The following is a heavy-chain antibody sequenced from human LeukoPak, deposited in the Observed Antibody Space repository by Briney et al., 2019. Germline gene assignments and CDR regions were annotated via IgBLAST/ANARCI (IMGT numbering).Heavy chain of an antibody. CDR2: IYVSGST. J-gene: IGHJ5*02. CDR3: ARDRYDSVYNWFDP. CDR1: GGSISDYY. D-gene: IGHD3-22*01. Sequence: SETLSLTCTVSGGSISDYYWTWIRQSAGKGLEWIGRIYVSGSTKYNPSLNPSVKSRVTISVDVSKNQFSLRMSSVTAADTALYYCARDRYDSVYNWFDPWGQGIRVTVSS. V-gene: IGHV4-4*07.